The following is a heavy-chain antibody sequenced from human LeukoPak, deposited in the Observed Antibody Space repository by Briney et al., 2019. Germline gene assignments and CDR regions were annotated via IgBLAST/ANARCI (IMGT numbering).Heavy chain of an antibody. CDR1: GGSISSSSYY. D-gene: IGHD3-3*01. V-gene: IGHV4-39*01. J-gene: IGHJ4*02. CDR2: IYYSGST. Sequence: SETLSLTCTVSGGSISSSSYYWGWIRQPPGKGLEWIGSIYYSGSTYYNPSLKSRVTISVDTSKNQFSLKLSSVTAADTAVYYCARQGRFSEWLLFGYFDYWGQGTLVTVSS. CDR3: ARQGRFSEWLLFGYFDY.